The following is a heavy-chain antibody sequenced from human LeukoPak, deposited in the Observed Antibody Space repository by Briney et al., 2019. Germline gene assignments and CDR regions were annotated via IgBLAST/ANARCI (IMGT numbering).Heavy chain of an antibody. V-gene: IGHV1-2*02. J-gene: IGHJ6*03. CDR3: ARDPSGEPYYYYYMDV. Sequence: GASVKVSCKASGYTFTGYYMHGVRQAPGQGLEGMGWINPNSGGTNYAQKFQGRVTITRDTSISTAYMELSRLRSDDTAVYYCARDPSGEPYYYYYMDVWGKGTTVTVSS. CDR2: INPNSGGT. D-gene: IGHD7-27*01. CDR1: GYTFTGYY.